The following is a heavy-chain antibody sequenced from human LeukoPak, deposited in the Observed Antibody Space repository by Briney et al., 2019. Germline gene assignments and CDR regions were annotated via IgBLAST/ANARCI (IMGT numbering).Heavy chain of an antibody. CDR2: ISGSGDTT. V-gene: IGHV3-23*01. D-gene: IGHD6-19*01. Sequence: GGSLRLSCAASGFTFSSYAMSWVRQAPGKGLEWVSVISGSGDTTNYADSVKGRFTISRDNSKNTLYLQMNSLRAEDTAVYYCAKDWWRYSSGWYTAFDIWGQGTMVTVSS. J-gene: IGHJ3*02. CDR1: GFTFSSYA. CDR3: AKDWWRYSSGWYTAFDI.